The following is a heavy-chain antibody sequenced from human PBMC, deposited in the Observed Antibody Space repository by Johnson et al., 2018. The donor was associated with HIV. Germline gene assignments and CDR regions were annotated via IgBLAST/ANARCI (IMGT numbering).Heavy chain of an antibody. D-gene: IGHD3-22*01. V-gene: IGHV3-20*04. CDR3: ARNYYDSSGLDLWACDI. CDR1: GFTFDDYG. Sequence: VKLVESGGGVVRPGGSLRLSCAASGFTFDDYGMSWVRQAPGKGLEWVSGINWNGGSTGYADSVKGRFTISRDNAKNSLYLQMNSLRAEDTALYYCARNYYDSSGLDLWACDIWGQGTMVTVSS. CDR2: INWNGGST. J-gene: IGHJ3*02.